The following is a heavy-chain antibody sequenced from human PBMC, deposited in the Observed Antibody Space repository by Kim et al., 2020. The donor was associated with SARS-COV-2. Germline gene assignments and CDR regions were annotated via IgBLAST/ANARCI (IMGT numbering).Heavy chain of an antibody. V-gene: IGHV3-30-3*01. D-gene: IGHD1-7*01. CDR1: GFTFSSYA. CDR2: ISYDGSNK. J-gene: IGHJ4*02. CDR3: ASPINWNYGLGY. Sequence: GGSLRLSCAASGFTFSSYAMHWVRQAPGKGLEWVAVISYDGSNKYYADSVKGRFTISRDNSKNTLYLQMNSLRAEDTAVYYCASPINWNYGLGYWGQGTLVTVSS.